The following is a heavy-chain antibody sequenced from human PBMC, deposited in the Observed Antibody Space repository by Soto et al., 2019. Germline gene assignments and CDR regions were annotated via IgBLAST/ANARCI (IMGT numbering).Heavy chain of an antibody. V-gene: IGHV3-23*01. CDR1: GFTFSSYA. D-gene: IGHD6-13*01. J-gene: IGHJ4*02. Sequence: QPGGSLRLSCAASGFTFSSYAMSWVRQAPGKGLEWVSAISGSGGSTYYADSVKGRFTISRDNSKNTLYLQMSSLRAEDTAVYYCVKEGSSSWKSPNFDYWGQGTLVTVSS. CDR3: VKEGSSSWKSPNFDY. CDR2: ISGSGGST.